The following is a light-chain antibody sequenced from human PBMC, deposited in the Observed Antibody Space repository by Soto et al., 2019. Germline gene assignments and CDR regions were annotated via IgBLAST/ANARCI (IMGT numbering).Light chain of an antibody. CDR1: QSISSW. J-gene: IGKJ1*01. CDR3: QQYGT. CDR2: DES. Sequence: DIQMTQSPSTLSGSVGDRVTITCRASQSISSWLAWYQQKPGQAPKLLIYDESSLESGVPSRFSGSGSGTEFTLTISSLQPDDFATYYCQQYGTFGQGTKVDIK. V-gene: IGKV1-5*01.